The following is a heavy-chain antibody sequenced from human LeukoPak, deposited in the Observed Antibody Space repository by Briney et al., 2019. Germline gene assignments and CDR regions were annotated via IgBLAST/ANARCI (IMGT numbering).Heavy chain of an antibody. CDR3: ARGSHGFSFRF. D-gene: IGHD3-3*01. Sequence: SETLSLTCAVYGGSFSDYYWTWIRQPPGKGLEWIGEINHGGSTNYNPSLKSRVTISVDTPKRQFSLNLTSVTAADTAVYYCARGSHGFSFRFWGQGTLAIVSS. J-gene: IGHJ4*02. CDR1: GGSFSDYY. V-gene: IGHV4-34*01. CDR2: INHGGST.